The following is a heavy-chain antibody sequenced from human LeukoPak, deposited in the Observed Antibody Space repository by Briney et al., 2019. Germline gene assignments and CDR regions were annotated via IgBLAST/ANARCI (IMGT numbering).Heavy chain of an antibody. CDR1: GGSISSSSYS. CDR2: IYYSGST. V-gene: IGHV4-39*01. J-gene: IGHJ4*02. Sequence: SETLSLTCTVSGGSISSSSYSWGWIRQPPGKGLEWIGSIYYSGSTYYNPSLKSRVTISVDTSKNQFSLKLSSVTAADTAVYYCARHKTYYYDSSGYYHENWGQGTLVTVSS. D-gene: IGHD3-22*01. CDR3: ARHKTYYYDSSGYYHEN.